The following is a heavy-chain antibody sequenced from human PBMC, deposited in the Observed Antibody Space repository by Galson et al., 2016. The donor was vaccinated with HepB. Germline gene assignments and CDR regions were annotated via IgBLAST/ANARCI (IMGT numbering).Heavy chain of an antibody. Sequence: SVKVSCKASGYTFTGYYIHWVRQAPGQGLEWMGRINPTSGGSHYARRFQGRVAMTRDTSISTAYMELRRLRSDDTAVYYCARTQYWTYDPWGQGTLVTVSS. CDR3: ARTQYWTYDP. V-gene: IGHV1-2*06. CDR2: INPTSGGS. CDR1: GYTFTGYY. J-gene: IGHJ5*02. D-gene: IGHD1-7*01.